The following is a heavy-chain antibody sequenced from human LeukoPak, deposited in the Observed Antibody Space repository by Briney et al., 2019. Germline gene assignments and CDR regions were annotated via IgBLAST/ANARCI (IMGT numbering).Heavy chain of an antibody. Sequence: PSETLSLTCTVSGYSISSGYYWGWIRQPPGKELEMIGSIYHSGTTFYNPSLKSRVTISVDTSKNKFSMKMSAVTAPNTSVYYFARDNYGYVWGGSRYGVLWLDPWGQGPLVTVSS. D-gene: IGHD3-16*02. CDR2: IYHSGTT. J-gene: IGHJ5*02. V-gene: IGHV4-38-2*02. CDR3: ARDNYGYVWGGSRYGVLWLDP. CDR1: GYSISSGYY.